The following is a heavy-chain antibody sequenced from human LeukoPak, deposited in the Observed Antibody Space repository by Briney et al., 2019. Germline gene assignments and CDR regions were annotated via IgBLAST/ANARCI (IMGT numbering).Heavy chain of an antibody. CDR1: GYNFASYW. J-gene: IGHJ4*02. CDR2: IYPGDPDT. D-gene: IGHD3-10*01. V-gene: IGHV5-51*01. Sequence: GESLKISCKGSGYNFASYWIAWVRQMPGKGLEWMGIIYPGDPDTRYSPSFQGQVTISADKSISTAYLQWSSLKASDTAMYYCARHRGSGSQQNFDYWGQGTLVTVSS. CDR3: ARHRGSGSQQNFDY.